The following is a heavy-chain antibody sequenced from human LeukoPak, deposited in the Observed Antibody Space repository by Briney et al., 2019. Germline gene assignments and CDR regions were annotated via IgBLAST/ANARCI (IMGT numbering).Heavy chain of an antibody. V-gene: IGHV3-48*02. CDR1: GFTFSSYS. Sequence: GGSLRLSCAASGFTFSSYSMNWVRQAPGKGLEWVSHITASGTAMFYADSVKGRFTISRDSAKNSLYLQMNSLRDEDTAVYYCASSGSYRFDYWGQGTLVTVSS. CDR3: ASSGSYRFDY. CDR2: ITASGTAM. J-gene: IGHJ4*02. D-gene: IGHD1-26*01.